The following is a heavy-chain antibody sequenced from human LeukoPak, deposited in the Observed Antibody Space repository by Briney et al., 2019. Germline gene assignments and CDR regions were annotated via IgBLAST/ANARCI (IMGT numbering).Heavy chain of an antibody. CDR2: ISNDGSRK. V-gene: IGHV3-30*03. J-gene: IGHJ4*02. CDR1: GFTVSSNY. CDR3: ARDRAWNYFDY. D-gene: IGHD3-3*01. Sequence: PGGSLRLSCAASGFTVSSNYMSWVRQAPGKGLEWVAIISNDGSRKYYGHSVEGRFTISRDNSKNTLYLQMDSLRAEDTAVYYCARDRAWNYFDYWGQGTLVTVSS.